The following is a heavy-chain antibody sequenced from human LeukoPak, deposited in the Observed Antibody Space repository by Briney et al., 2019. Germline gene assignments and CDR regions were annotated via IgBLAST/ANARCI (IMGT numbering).Heavy chain of an antibody. CDR3: ARDPTRITIVGVVITPQYGMDV. Sequence: GASVMASSMASGYTFTIFGISWVRQAPGQRLEWMGWISAYNGNTNYAQKLPGRVTIITDTSTSTPYMVLSGLGSAGTAVYYCARDPTRITIVGVVITPQYGMDVWGQGTTVTVCS. J-gene: IGHJ6*02. D-gene: IGHD3-3*01. CDR1: GYTFTIFG. CDR2: ISAYNGNT. V-gene: IGHV1-18*01.